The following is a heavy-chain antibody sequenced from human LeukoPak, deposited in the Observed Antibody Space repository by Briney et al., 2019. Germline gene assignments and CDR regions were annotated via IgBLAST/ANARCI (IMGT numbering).Heavy chain of an antibody. J-gene: IGHJ4*02. CDR3: ARDGVGATFDY. D-gene: IGHD1-26*01. CDR1: GFTFSSYW. CDR2: IKQDGSEK. Sequence: GGSLGLSCAASGFTFSSYWMSWVRQAPGKGLEWVANIKQDGSEKYYVDSVKGRFTISRDNAKNSLYLQMNSLRAEDTAVYYCARDGVGATFDYWGQGTLVTVSS. V-gene: IGHV3-7*01.